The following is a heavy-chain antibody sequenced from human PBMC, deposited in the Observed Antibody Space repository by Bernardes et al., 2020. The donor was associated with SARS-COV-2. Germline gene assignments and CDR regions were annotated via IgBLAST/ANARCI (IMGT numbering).Heavy chain of an antibody. J-gene: IGHJ4*02. D-gene: IGHD5-12*01. CDR1: GGSISSYY. Sequence: SETLSLTCTVSGGSISSYYWNWIRQPPGKGLEWIGYIFHSGSTNYNPSLKSRVTISVDTSKNQFSLKLSSVTAADTAVYYCARDLRDGYTRLGELGYWGQGTLVTVSS. V-gene: IGHV4-59*01. CDR2: IFHSGST. CDR3: ARDLRDGYTRLGELGY.